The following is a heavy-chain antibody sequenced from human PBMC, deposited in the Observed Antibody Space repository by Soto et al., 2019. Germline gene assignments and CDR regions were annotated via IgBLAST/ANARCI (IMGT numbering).Heavy chain of an antibody. V-gene: IGHV3-30-3*01. Sequence: PGGSLRLSCAASGFTFSSYAMHWVRQAPGKGLEWVAVISYDGSNKYYADSVKGRFTISRDNSKNTLYLQMNSLRAEDTAVYYCARETGSSGWYFDYWGQGTLVPSPQ. CDR3: ARETGSSGWYFDY. D-gene: IGHD6-19*01. J-gene: IGHJ4*02. CDR2: ISYDGSNK. CDR1: GFTFSSYA.